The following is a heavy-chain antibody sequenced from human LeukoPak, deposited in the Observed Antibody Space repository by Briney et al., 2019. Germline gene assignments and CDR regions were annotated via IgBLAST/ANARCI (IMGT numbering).Heavy chain of an antibody. D-gene: IGHD1-26*01. J-gene: IGHJ6*03. CDR1: GGSFSGYY. CDR3: ARDVRELPPMRSYYYYMDV. Sequence: SETLSLTCAVYGGSFSGYYWSWIRQPPGKGLEWIGEINHSGSTNYNPSLKSRVTISVDTSKNQFSLKLSSVTAADTAVYYCARDVRELPPMRSYYYYMDVWGKGTTVTVSS. V-gene: IGHV4-34*01. CDR2: INHSGST.